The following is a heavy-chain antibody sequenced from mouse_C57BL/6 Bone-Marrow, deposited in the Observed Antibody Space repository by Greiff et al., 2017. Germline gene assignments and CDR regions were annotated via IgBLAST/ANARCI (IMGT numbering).Heavy chain of an antibody. CDR2: IDPSDSYT. V-gene: IGHV1-69*01. J-gene: IGHJ1*03. CDR1: GYTFTSYW. D-gene: IGHD1-1*01. CDR3: ARNYYGSSDWYFDV. Sequence: VQLQQPGAELVMPGASVKLSCKASGYTFTSYWMHWVKQRPGQGLEWIGEIDPSDSYTNYNQKFKGKSTLTVDKSSSTAYMQLSSLTSEDSAVYYCARNYYGSSDWYFDVWGTGTTVTVSS.